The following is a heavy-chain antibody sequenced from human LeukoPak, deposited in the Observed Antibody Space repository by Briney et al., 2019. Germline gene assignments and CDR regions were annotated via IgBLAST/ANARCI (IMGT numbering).Heavy chain of an antibody. CDR2: IYSGST. CDR3: ARAVYHNSASWYFDL. CDR1: GGSIGNYY. V-gene: IGHV4-4*07. Sequence: SETLSLTCTVSGGSIGNYYWSWIRQPAGNRLEWIGRIYSGSTNYNRSFKSRVTISADTSKKQFSLKMRSVTAADTALYYCARAVYHNSASWYFDLWGRGSLVTVSS. J-gene: IGHJ2*01. D-gene: IGHD3-22*01.